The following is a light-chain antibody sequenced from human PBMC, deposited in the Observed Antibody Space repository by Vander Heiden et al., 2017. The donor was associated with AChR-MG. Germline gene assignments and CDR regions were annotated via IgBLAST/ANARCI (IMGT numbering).Light chain of an antibody. CDR2: ANN. Sequence: QSVLTQPPSVSAAPGQKVPIPCPGSKSNVGDNHVSWYQPLPGTAPKLLIYANNKRPSRIPDRFTASRSGTSATLGITGLQTGDEADYYCGTWDSSLSAFVFGSGTKVIVL. CDR1: KSNVGDNH. J-gene: IGLJ1*01. CDR3: GTWDSSLSAFV. V-gene: IGLV1-51*01.